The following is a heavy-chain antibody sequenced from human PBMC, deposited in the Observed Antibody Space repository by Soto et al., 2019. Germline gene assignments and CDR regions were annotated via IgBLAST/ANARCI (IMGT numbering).Heavy chain of an antibody. V-gene: IGHV1-69*01. CDR2: IIPMFGTA. CDR1: GGPFSDYA. J-gene: IGHJ4*02. Sequence: QVQLVQSGAEVKKPGSSVKVSCKVSGGPFSDYAVSWVRQAPGQGLEWMGGIIPMFGTANYAQKFQGRVTSTAAESTTTAYMELSSLRSEDTAVYYCARDLDYYGSGNYYNRIDYWGQGTLVTVSS. D-gene: IGHD3-10*01. CDR3: ARDLDYYGSGNYYNRIDY.